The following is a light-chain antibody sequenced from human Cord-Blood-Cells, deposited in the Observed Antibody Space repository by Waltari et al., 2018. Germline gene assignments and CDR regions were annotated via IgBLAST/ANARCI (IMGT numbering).Light chain of an antibody. CDR2: DVS. V-gene: IGLV2-14*01. CDR1: SSDSVCYNY. CDR3: SSYTSSSTLYV. J-gene: IGLJ1*01. Sequence: QSALTQPSSVSGSPGQSITISCTETSSDSVCYNYVSRYQQHPGKAPKLMIYDVSNRPAGVSNRCSGSKSGNTASLTISGLQAEDEAEYYCSSYTSSSTLYVFGTGTKVTVL.